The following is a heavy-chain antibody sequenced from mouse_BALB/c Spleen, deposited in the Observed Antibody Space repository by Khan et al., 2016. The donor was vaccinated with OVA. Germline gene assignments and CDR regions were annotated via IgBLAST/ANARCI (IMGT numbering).Heavy chain of an antibody. CDR1: GFNFTDYY. V-gene: IGHV14-3*02. CDR3: AKMARN. J-gene: IGHJ2*01. Sequence: VQLQESGAELVKPGATVKLSCTASGFNFTDYYMHWVKQWPEQGLEWIGGIYPPNGNTKYDPKFQGKANITVDTSSNTAYLQLSSLTYEDTAVYYYAKMARNWGQGTTLTVSS. CDR2: IYPPNGNT.